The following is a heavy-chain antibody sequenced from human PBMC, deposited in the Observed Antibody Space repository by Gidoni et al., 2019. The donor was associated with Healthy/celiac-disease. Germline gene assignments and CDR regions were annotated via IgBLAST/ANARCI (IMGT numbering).Heavy chain of an antibody. J-gene: IGHJ4*02. CDR2: IYYSGST. CDR1: GGSISSYY. V-gene: IGHV4-59*08. D-gene: IGHD5-18*01. CDR3: ASIGGYSYGYVH. Sequence: QVQLQDSGPGLVMPSETLSLTCTVSGGSISSYYWSWIRQPPGKGLEWSGYIYYSGSTNYNPSLKSRVTISVETSKNQFSMKLSAVTAADTAVYYCASIGGYSYGYVHWGQGTLVTVSS.